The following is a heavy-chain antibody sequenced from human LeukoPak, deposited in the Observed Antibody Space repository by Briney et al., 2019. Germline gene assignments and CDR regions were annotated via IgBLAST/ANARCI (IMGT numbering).Heavy chain of an antibody. CDR2: IYPGDSDT. D-gene: IGHD1-26*01. V-gene: IGHV5-51*01. CDR3: ARHVLSGGSYYLDY. CDR1: GYRFTSYW. J-gene: IGHJ4*02. Sequence: GESLKISCKGSGYRFTSYWIGWVRQMPGKGLEWMGIIYPGDSDTRYSPSFQGQVTISADKSISTAFLQWGSLKASDTAMYYCARHVLSGGSYYLDYWGQGTLVTVSS.